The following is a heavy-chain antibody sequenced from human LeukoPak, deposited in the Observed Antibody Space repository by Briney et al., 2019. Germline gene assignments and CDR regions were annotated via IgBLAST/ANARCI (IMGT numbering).Heavy chain of an antibody. Sequence: GGSLRLSCAASGFTFSSYAMHWVRQAPGKGLEWVAVISYDGSNRYYADSVKGRFPISRDNSKNTLYLQMNGLRAEDTAVYYCAREGSGCSGGSCFDYWGQGTLVTVSS. D-gene: IGHD2-15*01. CDR3: AREGSGCSGGSCFDY. CDR2: ISYDGSNR. CDR1: GFTFSSYA. J-gene: IGHJ4*02. V-gene: IGHV3-30-3*01.